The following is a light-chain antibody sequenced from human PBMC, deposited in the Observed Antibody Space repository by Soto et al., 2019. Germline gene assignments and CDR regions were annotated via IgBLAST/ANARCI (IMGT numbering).Light chain of an antibody. CDR2: LNSDGSH. Sequence: QPVLTQSPSASASLGASVKLTCTLSSGHSSYAIAWHQQQPEKGPRYLMKLNSDGSHSKGDGIPDRFSGSSSGAERYLTISSLQSEDEAVYYCQTWASGIEVFGGGTKVTVL. CDR1: SGHSSYA. CDR3: QTWASGIEV. J-gene: IGLJ2*01. V-gene: IGLV4-69*01.